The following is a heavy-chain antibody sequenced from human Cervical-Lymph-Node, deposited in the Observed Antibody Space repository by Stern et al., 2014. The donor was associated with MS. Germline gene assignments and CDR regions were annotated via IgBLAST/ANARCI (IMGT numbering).Heavy chain of an antibody. J-gene: IGHJ4*02. D-gene: IGHD4-23*01. V-gene: IGHV4-61*03. CDR1: GGSVSSGNYY. Sequence: VQLVESGPGLVKPSETLSLTCTVSGGSVSSGNYYWVWIRQPPGKGLEWIGYLYCSGGDNYHPSPGRLVTLSKDTSQNHFSLTLTSVTAADTAIYYCAREVRWSHVDYGGQGTLVTVSS. CDR3: AREVRWSHVDY. CDR2: LYCSGGD.